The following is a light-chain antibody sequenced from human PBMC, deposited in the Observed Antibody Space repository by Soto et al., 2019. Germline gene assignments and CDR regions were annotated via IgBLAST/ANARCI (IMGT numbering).Light chain of an antibody. CDR3: QQYGSSPIT. V-gene: IGKV3-20*01. Sequence: EIVFTQSPATLSLSXXEXSXXXXRASLSISNSLAWYQQKPGQAPRLLIYGASSRATGIPDRFSGSGSGTDFTLTISRLEPEDFAVYYCQQYGSSPITFGQGTRLEI. J-gene: IGKJ5*01. CDR2: GAS. CDR1: LSISNS.